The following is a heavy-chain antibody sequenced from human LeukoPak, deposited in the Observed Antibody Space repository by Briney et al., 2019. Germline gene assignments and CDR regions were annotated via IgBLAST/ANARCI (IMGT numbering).Heavy chain of an antibody. V-gene: IGHV3-23*01. Sequence: PGGSLRLSCAASGFTFSTHSMNWVRQAPGKGLEWVSAISGSGGSTYYADSVKGRFTISRDNSKNTLNLQMNSLRGEDTAVYYCAKVPFYYDSSGSRFDYWGQGTLVTVSS. D-gene: IGHD3-22*01. J-gene: IGHJ4*02. CDR1: GFTFSTHS. CDR2: ISGSGGST. CDR3: AKVPFYYDSSGSRFDY.